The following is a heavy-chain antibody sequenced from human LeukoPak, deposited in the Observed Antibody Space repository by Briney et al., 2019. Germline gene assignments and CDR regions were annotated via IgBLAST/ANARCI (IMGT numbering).Heavy chain of an antibody. CDR2: INPSGGST. D-gene: IGHD5-18*01. CDR1: GYTFTKYD. V-gene: IGHV1-46*01. J-gene: IGHJ4*02. CDR3: AREDVDADSMDY. Sequence: ASVKVSCKASGYTFTKYDMNWVRQAPGRGLEWMGIINPSGGSTRYAQKFQGRVAMTRDTSTSTLYMELNSLRSEDTAVYYCAREDVDADSMDYWGQGTLVTVSS.